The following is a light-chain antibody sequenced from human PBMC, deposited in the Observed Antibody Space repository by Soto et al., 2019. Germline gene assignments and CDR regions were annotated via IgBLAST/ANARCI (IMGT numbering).Light chain of an antibody. CDR1: QSVSSNS. V-gene: IGKV3-20*01. J-gene: IGKJ1*01. CDR2: GAS. CDR3: HQYGKSPRT. Sequence: EIVLTQSPGPLSLSPGERATLSCRASQSVSSNSLAWYQQKPGQAPRLLIYGASSRATGIPDRFSASGSGTDFTLTISRLEPEDFALYYCHQYGKSPRTFGQGTKVEI.